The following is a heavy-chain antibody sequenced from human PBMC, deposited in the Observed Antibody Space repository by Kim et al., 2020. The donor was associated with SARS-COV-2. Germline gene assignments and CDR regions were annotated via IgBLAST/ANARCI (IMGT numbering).Heavy chain of an antibody. V-gene: IGHV3-11*06. D-gene: IGHD1-1*01. J-gene: IGHJ4*02. Sequence: EDSVKGQFTISRDNAKTSLYLQMSSLRAEDTAVYYCARDRTTGTTYGFDSWGQGTLVTVSS. CDR3: ARDRTTGTTYGFDS.